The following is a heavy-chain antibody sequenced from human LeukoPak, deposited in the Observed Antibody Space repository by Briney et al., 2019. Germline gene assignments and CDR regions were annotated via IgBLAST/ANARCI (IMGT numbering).Heavy chain of an antibody. V-gene: IGHV3-23*01. CDR3: AKDPMVRVREPLFDY. J-gene: IGHJ4*02. D-gene: IGHD3-10*01. CDR2: ISGSGGST. CDR1: GFTFSSYA. Sequence: GGSLRLSCAASGFTFSSYAMSWVRQAPGKVLEWVSAISGSGGSTYYADSVKGRFTISRDNSKNTLYLQMNSLRAEDTAVYYCAKDPMVRVREPLFDYWGQGTLVTVSS.